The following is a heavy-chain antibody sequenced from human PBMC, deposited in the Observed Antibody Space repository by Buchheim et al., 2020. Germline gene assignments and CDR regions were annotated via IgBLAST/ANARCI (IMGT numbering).Heavy chain of an antibody. CDR3: ARLRWGFSSSSFDY. Sequence: QITLKESGPALVKPTQALTLTCSFSGFSLSTSGVAVAWIRQPPGKALEWLVLIYWDDDKRYSPSLQSRPTITKETSKNQLVLTMTNMDPADIGTYYCARLRWGFSSSSFDYWSQGTL. J-gene: IGHJ4*02. D-gene: IGHD6-6*01. CDR2: IYWDDDK. CDR1: GFSLSTSGVA. V-gene: IGHV2-5*02.